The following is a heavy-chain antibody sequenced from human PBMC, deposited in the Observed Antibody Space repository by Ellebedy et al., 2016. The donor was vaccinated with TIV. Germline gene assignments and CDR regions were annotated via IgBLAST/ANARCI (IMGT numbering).Heavy chain of an antibody. CDR2: IQEDGSEK. J-gene: IGHJ4*02. D-gene: IGHD6-19*01. Sequence: PGGSLRLSCAASGLIFSTYWMAWVRQAPGKGLERVANIQEDGSEKYYVDSVKGRFTISRDNAKNSLYLQMNTLRAEDTAVYYCARVPLDGAVAGTVEVAFDYWGQGTLVTVSS. CDR3: ARVPLDGAVAGTVEVAFDY. V-gene: IGHV3-7*03. CDR1: GLIFSTYW.